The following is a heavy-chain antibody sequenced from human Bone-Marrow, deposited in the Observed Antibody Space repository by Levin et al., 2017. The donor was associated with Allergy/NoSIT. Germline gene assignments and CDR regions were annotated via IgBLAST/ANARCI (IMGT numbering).Heavy chain of an antibody. Sequence: PSETLSLTCTVSGVSISSGDYYWSWIRQPPGKGLEWIGYIYYSGSTSYNPSLKSRVTISVDTSKNQFSLKLSSVTAADTAVYYCARATLTVVRGVIAFDIWGQGTMVSVSS. J-gene: IGHJ3*02. CDR2: IYYSGST. CDR3: ARATLTVVRGVIAFDI. CDR1: GVSISSGDYY. D-gene: IGHD3-10*01. V-gene: IGHV4-30-4*01.